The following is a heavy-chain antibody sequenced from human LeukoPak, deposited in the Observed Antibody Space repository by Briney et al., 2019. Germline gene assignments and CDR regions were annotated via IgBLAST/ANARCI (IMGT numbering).Heavy chain of an antibody. CDR1: GGSFSGYY. CDR2: INHSGST. D-gene: IGHD2-15*01. CDR3: SNIVVVSDQGRRGWFDP. Sequence: SETLSLTCAVYGGSFSGYYWSWIRQPPGKGLEWIGEINHSGSTNYNPSLKSRVTISVDTSKNQLSLKLSSVTAADTAVYYCSNIVVVSDQGRRGWFDPWGQGTLVTVSS. V-gene: IGHV4-34*01. J-gene: IGHJ5*02.